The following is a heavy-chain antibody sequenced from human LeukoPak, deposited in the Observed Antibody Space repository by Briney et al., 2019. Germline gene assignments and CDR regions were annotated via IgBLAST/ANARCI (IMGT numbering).Heavy chain of an antibody. CDR3: ARGPPPYGSGTYYLDY. CDR1: GYTFTRHH. CDR2: INPSGGRT. V-gene: IGHV1-46*01. Sequence: ASVKVSCKASGYTFTRHHMQWVRQAPGQGLEWMGMINPSGGRTSYAQKFQARVTMTRDTSTTTVYMELSSLRSEDTAVYYCARGPPPYGSGTYYLDYWGQGTLVTVSS. D-gene: IGHD3-10*01. J-gene: IGHJ4*02.